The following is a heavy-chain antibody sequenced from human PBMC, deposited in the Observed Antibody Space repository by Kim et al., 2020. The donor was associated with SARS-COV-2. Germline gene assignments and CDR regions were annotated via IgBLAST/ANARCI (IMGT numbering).Heavy chain of an antibody. D-gene: IGHD3-16*02. CDR1: GFTFTRYW. V-gene: IGHV3-7*03. Sequence: GGSLRLSCAASGFTFTRYWMSWVRQAPGKGLEWVAYINQDGREKYYVDSVKGRFTISRDNAKNSLYLQMNSLRAEDTAVYYCAREGYSSEFDYWGQGTLVTVSS. CDR2: INQDGREK. CDR3: AREGYSSEFDY. J-gene: IGHJ4*02.